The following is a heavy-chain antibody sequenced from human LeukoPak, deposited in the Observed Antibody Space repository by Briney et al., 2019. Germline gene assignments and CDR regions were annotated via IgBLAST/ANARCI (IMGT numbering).Heavy chain of an antibody. CDR2: IYYSGST. CDR1: GGSISSYY. CDR3: ARGDSSSWTYYYYYYMDV. J-gene: IGHJ6*03. Sequence: PSETLSLTCTVSGGSISSYYWSWIRQPPGKGLEWIGYIYYSGSTNYNPSLKSRVTISVDTSKNQFSLKLSSVTAADTAVYYCARGDSSSWTYYYYYYMDVWGKGTTVTVSS. V-gene: IGHV4-59*01. D-gene: IGHD6-13*01.